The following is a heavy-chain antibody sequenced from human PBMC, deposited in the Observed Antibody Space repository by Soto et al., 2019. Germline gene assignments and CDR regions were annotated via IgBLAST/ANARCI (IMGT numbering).Heavy chain of an antibody. V-gene: IGHV1-69*01. CDR2: IIPMSDTS. CDR3: ARVLKDYYDTXGYYPAASLHNYYAMDV. J-gene: IGHJ6*02. D-gene: IGHD3-22*01. Sequence: SVKVSCKASGGTFSSYTISWGRQAPGQGLEWMGGIIPMSDTSNYAQKFQGRVTITADESTSTAYMELSSLLSEDTAVYYCARVLKDYYDTXGYYPAASLHNYYAMDVWGQGTTVTVSS. CDR1: GGTFSSYT.